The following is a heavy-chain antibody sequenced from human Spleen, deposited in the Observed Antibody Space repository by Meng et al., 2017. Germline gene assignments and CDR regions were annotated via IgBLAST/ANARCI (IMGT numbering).Heavy chain of an antibody. CDR3: PRVRRDGYNPDY. J-gene: IGHJ4*02. CDR2: IYYSGSA. D-gene: IGHD5-24*01. Sequence: RLAVQGAGQGVGDRSGALVPPWTLAGGYIGSSNFYWGWIRQYPGKGLEWIGSIYYSGSAYYNPSLKSRVTISVDTSKNQFSLKLSSVTAADTAVYYCPRVRRDGYNPDYWGQGTLVTVSS. V-gene: IGHV4-39*06. CDR1: GGYIGSSNFY.